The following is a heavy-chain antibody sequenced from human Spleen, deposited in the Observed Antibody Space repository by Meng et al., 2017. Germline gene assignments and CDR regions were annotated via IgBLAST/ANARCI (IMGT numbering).Heavy chain of an antibody. J-gene: IGHJ6*02. CDR2: MSWNSVTI. Sequence: SLKISCAASGFPFGNYAMHWVRQAPGKGLEWVSSMSWNSVTIGYADSVKGRFTISRDNAKNSLYLQMNSLRSEDTALYFCALDIIPSYSFGSGAYEAYTYSSGLDFWGQGTMVTVSS. D-gene: IGHD3-10*01. CDR1: GFPFGNYA. CDR3: ALDIIPSYSFGSGAYEAYTYSSGLDF. V-gene: IGHV3-9*01.